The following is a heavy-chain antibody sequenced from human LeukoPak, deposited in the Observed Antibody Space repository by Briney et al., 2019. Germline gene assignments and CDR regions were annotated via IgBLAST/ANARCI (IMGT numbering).Heavy chain of an antibody. CDR1: GFTVSSNY. D-gene: IGHD3-10*01. CDR3: ARVYYGSGSYYNKPGAFDN. CDR2: IYSGGST. Sequence: GGSLRLSCAASGFTVSSNYMSWVRQAPGKGLDWVSVIYSGGSTYYADSVKGRFTISRHNSKNTLYLQMNSLRAEDTAVYYCARVYYGSGSYYNKPGAFDNWGQGTMVTVSS. V-gene: IGHV3-53*04. J-gene: IGHJ3*02.